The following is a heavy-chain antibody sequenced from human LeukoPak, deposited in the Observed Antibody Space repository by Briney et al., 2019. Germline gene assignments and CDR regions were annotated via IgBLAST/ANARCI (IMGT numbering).Heavy chain of an antibody. CDR1: GGTFSSYA. CDR3: ASPPEPNYDFWSGQGIYYYYGMDV. J-gene: IGHJ6*02. D-gene: IGHD3-3*01. CDR2: IIPIFGTA. V-gene: IGHV1-69*13. Sequence: SVTVSCTASGGTFSSYAISWVRQAPGQGLEWVGGIIPIFGTANYAQKVQGRVTITADESTSTAYMELSSLRSEDTAVYYCASPPEPNYDFWSGQGIYYYYGMDVWGQGTTVTVSS.